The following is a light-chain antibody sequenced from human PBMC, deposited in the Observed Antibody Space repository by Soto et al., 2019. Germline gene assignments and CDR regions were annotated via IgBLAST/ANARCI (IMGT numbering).Light chain of an antibody. Sequence: QPVLTQSSSASASLGSSVKLTCTLSSGHSRNIIAWHQQQPGKAPRYLMKLEVSGSNNKGSGVPDRFSGSSSGADRYLTISNLQSEDEADYYCETWDSNTRVFAEGTKLTVL. V-gene: IGLV4-60*03. J-gene: IGLJ2*01. CDR3: ETWDSNTRV. CDR2: LEVSGSN. CDR1: SGHSRNI.